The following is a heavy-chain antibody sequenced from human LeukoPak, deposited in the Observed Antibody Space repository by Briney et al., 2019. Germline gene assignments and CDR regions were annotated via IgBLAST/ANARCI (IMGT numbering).Heavy chain of an antibody. J-gene: IGHJ4*02. CDR3: AKDRSSRYFLSPLDY. V-gene: IGHV3-23*01. Sequence: GGSLRLSCAASGFTFSSYAMSWVRQAPGKGLEWVSAISGSGGSTYYADSVKGRFTISRDNSKNTLYLQMNSLRAEDTAVYYCAKDRSSRYFLSPLDYWGQGTLVTVSS. CDR1: GFTFSSYA. D-gene: IGHD2/OR15-2a*01. CDR2: ISGSGGST.